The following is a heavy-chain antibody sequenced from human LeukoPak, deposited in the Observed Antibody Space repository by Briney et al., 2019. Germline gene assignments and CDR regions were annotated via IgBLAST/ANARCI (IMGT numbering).Heavy chain of an antibody. J-gene: IGHJ4*02. V-gene: IGHV4-39*07. CDR3: ARDPTLTYDSSGYFDY. CDR2: IYFSGGT. Sequence: SEILSLTCTVSGDSISSSNCYWGWIRQPPGKGLEWIGSIYFSGGTYYNASLKSRVTISVDTSKDQFSLKLSSVTAADTAVYYCARDPTLTYDSSGYFDYWGQGTLVTVSS. CDR1: GDSISSSNCY. D-gene: IGHD3-22*01.